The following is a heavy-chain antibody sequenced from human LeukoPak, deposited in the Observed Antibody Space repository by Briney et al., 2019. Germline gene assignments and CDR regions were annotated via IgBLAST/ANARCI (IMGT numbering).Heavy chain of an antibody. V-gene: IGHV1-8*03. Sequence: ASVKVSCKASGYTFTSYDINWVRQATGQGLEWMGWMNPNSGNTGYAQKFQGRVTITRNTSISTAYMELSSLRSEDTAVYYCARVARSSSSLRVWGQGTMVTVSS. J-gene: IGHJ3*01. CDR3: ARVARSSSSLRV. D-gene: IGHD6-6*01. CDR2: MNPNSGNT. CDR1: GYTFTSYD.